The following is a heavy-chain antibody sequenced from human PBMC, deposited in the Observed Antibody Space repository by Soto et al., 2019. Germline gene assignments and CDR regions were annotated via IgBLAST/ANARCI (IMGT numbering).Heavy chain of an antibody. CDR3: ARVNDILTGYMGPYYYGMDV. V-gene: IGHV3-21*01. J-gene: IGHJ6*02. D-gene: IGHD3-9*01. Sequence: GGSLRLSCAASGFTFSSYSMNWVRQAPGKGLEWVSSISSSSSYIYYADSVKGRFTISRDNAKNSLYLQMNSLRAEDTAVYYCARVNDILTGYMGPYYYGMDVWGQGTTVSVSS. CDR1: GFTFSSYS. CDR2: ISSSSSYI.